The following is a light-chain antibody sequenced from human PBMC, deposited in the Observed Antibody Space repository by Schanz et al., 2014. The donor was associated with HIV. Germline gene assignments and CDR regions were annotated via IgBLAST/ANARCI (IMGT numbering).Light chain of an antibody. CDR1: QYISSW. V-gene: IGKV1-5*03. J-gene: IGKJ3*01. CDR2: KAS. CDR3: QQYSDYPLT. Sequence: DIQMTQSPSTLSASVGDRVTITCRASQYISSWLAWYQQKPGKAPKLLIYKASSLESGVPSRFIGRGSGTEFTLTITRLQPDDFAIYYCQQYSDYPLTFGPGSTVDV.